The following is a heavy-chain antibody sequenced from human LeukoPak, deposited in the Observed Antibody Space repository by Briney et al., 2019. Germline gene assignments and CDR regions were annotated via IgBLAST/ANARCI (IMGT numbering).Heavy chain of an antibody. Sequence: PGGSLRLSCAASGFTFSSYSMNWVRQAPGKGLEWVSSISSSSSYIYYADSVKGRFTISRDISKNTVYLQMGSLRAEDTAVYFCARAHSPYGDFDYWGQGALVPVSS. CDR2: ISSSSSYI. CDR1: GFTFSSYS. J-gene: IGHJ4*02. CDR3: ARAHSPYGDFDY. V-gene: IGHV3-21*04. D-gene: IGHD4-17*01.